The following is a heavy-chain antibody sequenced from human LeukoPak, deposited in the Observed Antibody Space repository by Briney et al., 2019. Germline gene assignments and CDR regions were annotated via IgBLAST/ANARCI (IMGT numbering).Heavy chain of an antibody. V-gene: IGHV1-8*01. CDR1: GYTFTSYD. D-gene: IGHD3-16*02. Sequence: ASVKVSCKASGYTFTSYDINWVRQATGQGLEWMGWMNPNSGNTGYAQKFRGRVTMTRNTSISTAYMELSSLRSEDTAVYYCARGQDLITFGGVIVRGGMDVWGQGTTVTVSS. J-gene: IGHJ6*02. CDR2: MNPNSGNT. CDR3: ARGQDLITFGGVIVRGGMDV.